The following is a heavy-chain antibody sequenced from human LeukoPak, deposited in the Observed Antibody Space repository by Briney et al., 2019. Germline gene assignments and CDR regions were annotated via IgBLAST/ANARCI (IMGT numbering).Heavy chain of an antibody. D-gene: IGHD3-3*01. CDR3: AKDYYDFWSGSPNYYHYYGMDV. Sequence: GGSLRLSCAASGTTFDDYAMHWVRHAPGEGLEWVSGISWNSGSIGYADSVKGRFTISRDNAKNSLYLQMNSLRAEDTALYYCAKDYYDFWSGSPNYYHYYGMDVWGQGTTVTVSS. CDR1: GTTFDDYA. V-gene: IGHV3-9*01. CDR2: ISWNSGSI. J-gene: IGHJ6*02.